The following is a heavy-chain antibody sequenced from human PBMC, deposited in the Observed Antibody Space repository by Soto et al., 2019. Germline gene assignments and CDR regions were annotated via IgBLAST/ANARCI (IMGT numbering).Heavy chain of an antibody. CDR2: IYHSGST. J-gene: IGHJ5*02. CDR3: ARARYCISTSCYWWFDP. D-gene: IGHD2-2*01. Sequence: SETLSLTCAVSGDSISSGGYSWSWIRQPPGKGLEWIGYIYHSGSTYYNPSLKSRVTISVDRSKNQFSLKLSSVTAADTAVYYCARARYCISTSCYWWFDPWGQGTLVTVSS. CDR1: GDSISSGGYS. V-gene: IGHV4-30-2*01.